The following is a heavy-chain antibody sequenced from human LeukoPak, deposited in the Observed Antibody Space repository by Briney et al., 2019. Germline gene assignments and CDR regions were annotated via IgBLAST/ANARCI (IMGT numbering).Heavy chain of an antibody. V-gene: IGHV3-11*06. CDR1: GFTFSDYY. CDR3: ASIGGYSSGWYYHGY. D-gene: IGHD6-19*01. CDR2: ISSSSSYT. Sequence: PGGSLRLSCAASGFTFSDYYMSWIRQAPGKGLEWVSYISSSSSYTNYADSVKVRFTISRDNAKNSLYLQMNSLRAEDTAVYYCASIGGYSSGWYYHGYWGQGTLVTVSS. J-gene: IGHJ4*02.